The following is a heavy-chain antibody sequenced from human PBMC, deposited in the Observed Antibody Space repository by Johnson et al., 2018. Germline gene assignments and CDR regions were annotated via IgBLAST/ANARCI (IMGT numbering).Heavy chain of an antibody. V-gene: IGHV3-23*04. CDR3: AKDLYDYDSSHVAFDI. D-gene: IGHD3-22*01. CDR2: ISGSGGST. J-gene: IGHJ3*02. CDR1: GFTFSSYS. Sequence: EVQLVESGGGLVKPGGSLRLSCAASGFTFSSYSMNWVRQAPGKGLEWVSAISGSGGSTYYADSVKGRLTISKDNSKTPLYLQMNSLRAEDSAVYYRAKDLYDYDSSHVAFDIWRQGTMVTVSS.